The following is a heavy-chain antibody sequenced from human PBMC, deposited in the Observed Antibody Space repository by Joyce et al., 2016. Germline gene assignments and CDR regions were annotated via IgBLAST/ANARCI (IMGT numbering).Heavy chain of an antibody. D-gene: IGHD4/OR15-4a*01. CDR3: AKDKQIYGEFPDSFDI. CDR2: ISYDGGHK. V-gene: IGHV3-30*18. J-gene: IGHJ3*02. Sequence: QVQLVESGGGVVQPGRSLRLSCAASGFNFRAYGIHWVRQSPGKGLEWVAFISYDGGHKYSAKFVKGRFTISRDNSKNTLYLQMNSLRAEDTAVYYCAKDKQIYGEFPDSFDIWGQGTMVTVSS. CDR1: GFNFRAYG.